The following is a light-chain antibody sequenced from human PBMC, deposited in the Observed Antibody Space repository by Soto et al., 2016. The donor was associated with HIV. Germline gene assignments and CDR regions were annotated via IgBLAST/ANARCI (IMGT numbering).Light chain of an antibody. CDR3: QLWDTSDDHYVR. Sequence: SYVLTQPPSVSVAPGKTARITCGGNNIGTKSVHWYQQKPGQAPVLVVYDDSDRPSGIPQRFSGSKSGNTAALTISGVEAGDEADYYCQLWDTSDDHYVRLGGGTKLTVL. J-gene: IGLJ2*01. CDR2: DDS. CDR1: NIGTKS. V-gene: IGLV3-21*03.